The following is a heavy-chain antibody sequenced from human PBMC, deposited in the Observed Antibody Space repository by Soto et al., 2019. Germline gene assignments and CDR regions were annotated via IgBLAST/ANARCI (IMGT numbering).Heavy chain of an antibody. D-gene: IGHD4-17*01. V-gene: IGHV3-49*03. CDR3: TRVVSGYGDYVGYYYYYMDV. CDR1: GFTFGDYA. J-gene: IGHJ6*03. CDR2: IRSKAYGGTT. Sequence: GGSLRLSCTASGFTFGDYAMSWFRQAPGKGLEWVGFIRSKAYGGTTEYAASVKGRFTISRDDSKSIAYLQMNSLKTEDTAVYYCTRVVSGYGDYVGYYYYYMDVWGKGTTVTVSS.